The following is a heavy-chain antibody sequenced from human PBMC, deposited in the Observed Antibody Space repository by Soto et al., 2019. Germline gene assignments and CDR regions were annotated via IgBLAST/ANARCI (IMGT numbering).Heavy chain of an antibody. CDR1: GYTFTSYG. V-gene: IGHV1-18*01. D-gene: IGHD2-2*01. CDR3: ARDGRSYCSSTSCKPDPGY. Sequence: GASVKVSCKASGYTFTSYGISWVRQAPGQGLEWMGWISAYNGNTNYAQKLQGRVTMTTDTSTSTAYMELRSLRSDDTAVYYCARDGRSYCSSTSCKPDPGYWGQGTLVTVSS. J-gene: IGHJ4*02. CDR2: ISAYNGNT.